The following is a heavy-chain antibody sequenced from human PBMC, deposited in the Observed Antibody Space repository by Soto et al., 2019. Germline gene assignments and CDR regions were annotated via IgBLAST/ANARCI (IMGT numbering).Heavy chain of an antibody. D-gene: IGHD1-26*01. V-gene: IGHV3-74*01. CDR3: ARGGAMGVDY. J-gene: IGHJ4*02. Sequence: GGSLRLSCTASGFTFNTHWMHWVRQTPGKGLVWVSRIYFDGITTNYADSVKGRLTVSRDNAKNTVYLHVNTLRDEDTAVYYCARGGAMGVDYWGQGTLVTVSS. CDR1: GFTFNTHW. CDR2: IYFDGITT.